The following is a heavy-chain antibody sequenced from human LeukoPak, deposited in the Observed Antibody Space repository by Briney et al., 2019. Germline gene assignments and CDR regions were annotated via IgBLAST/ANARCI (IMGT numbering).Heavy chain of an antibody. V-gene: IGHV4-61*02. D-gene: IGHD3-3*01. CDR1: GGSISSGSYY. CDR2: IYTSGST. Sequence: PSQTLSLSCTVSGGSISSGSYYWSWIRQPAGKGLEWVGRIYTSGSTNYNPSLKSRVTISVDASKNQFSLKLSSVTAADTAVYYCARVHDDSYYYYMDVWGKGTTVTVSS. CDR3: ARVHDDSYYYYMDV. J-gene: IGHJ6*03.